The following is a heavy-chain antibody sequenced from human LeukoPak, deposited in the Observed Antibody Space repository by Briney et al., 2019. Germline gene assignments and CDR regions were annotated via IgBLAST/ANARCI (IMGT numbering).Heavy chain of an antibody. V-gene: IGHV3-33*01. J-gene: IGHJ4*02. Sequence: PGGFLRLSCAASGFTFSSYGMHWVRQAPGKGLEWVAVIWYDGSNKYYADSVKGRFTISRDNSKNTLYLQMNSLRAEDTAVYYCARASDYDSSGYEAGYWGQGTLVTVSS. CDR2: IWYDGSNK. CDR3: ARASDYDSSGYEAGY. D-gene: IGHD3-22*01. CDR1: GFTFSSYG.